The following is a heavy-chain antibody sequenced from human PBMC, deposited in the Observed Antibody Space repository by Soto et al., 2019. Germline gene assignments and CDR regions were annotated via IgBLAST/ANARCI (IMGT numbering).Heavy chain of an antibody. V-gene: IGHV3-23*01. CDR3: AESTRSYGSGTYFYYGMDV. J-gene: IGHJ6*02. Sequence: EVHLLESGGGLVQPGGSLRLSCAASGFTFSSYAMSWVRQAPGKGLEWVSVISGSGGSTYYADSVKGRFTISRDNSKNTLYVQMNSLRAEDTAIYYCAESTRSYGSGTYFYYGMDVWGQGTTVTVSS. CDR2: ISGSGGST. D-gene: IGHD3-10*01. CDR1: GFTFSSYA.